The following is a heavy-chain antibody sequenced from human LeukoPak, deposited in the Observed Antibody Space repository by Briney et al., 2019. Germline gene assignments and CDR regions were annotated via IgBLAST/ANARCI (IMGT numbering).Heavy chain of an antibody. V-gene: IGHV1-69*04. J-gene: IGHJ6*02. Sequence: SVKVSCKASGGTFSSYAISWARQAPGQGLEWMGRITPILGIANYAQKFQGRVTITADKSTSTAYMELSSLRSEDTAVYYCARDKWPSHYYYGMDVWGQGTTVTVSS. D-gene: IGHD2-8*01. CDR2: ITPILGIA. CDR3: ARDKWPSHYYYGMDV. CDR1: GGTFSSYA.